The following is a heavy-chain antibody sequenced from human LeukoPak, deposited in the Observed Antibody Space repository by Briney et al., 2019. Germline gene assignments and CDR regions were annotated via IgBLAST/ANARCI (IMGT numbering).Heavy chain of an antibody. CDR1: GYTFTSYD. V-gene: IGHV1-8*01. Sequence: ASVKVSCKASGYTFTSYDINWVRQGTGQGLEWMGWMNPNSGNTGYAQKFQGRVTMTRNTSISTAYMELSSLRSEDTAVYYCARGGSGSYYYYYGMDVWGQGTTVTVSS. D-gene: IGHD1-26*01. J-gene: IGHJ6*02. CDR3: ARGGSGSYYYYYGMDV. CDR2: MNPNSGNT.